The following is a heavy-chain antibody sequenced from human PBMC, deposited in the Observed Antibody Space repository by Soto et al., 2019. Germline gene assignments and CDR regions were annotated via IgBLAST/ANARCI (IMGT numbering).Heavy chain of an antibody. CDR2: IYYSGST. CDR3: ARLGRLSSGAGMIFDY. CDR1: SGTSSNRNYY. J-gene: IGHJ4*02. V-gene: IGHV4-39*02. D-gene: IGHD6-19*01. Sequence: PSQTMPHRWSVVSGTSSNRNYYLSCNQQPPGKGLEWIGTIYYSGSTYYNPSLKSRVTISVDTSKNHFSLKLSSVTAADTAVYYCARLGRLSSGAGMIFDYWGQGTLVTVSS.